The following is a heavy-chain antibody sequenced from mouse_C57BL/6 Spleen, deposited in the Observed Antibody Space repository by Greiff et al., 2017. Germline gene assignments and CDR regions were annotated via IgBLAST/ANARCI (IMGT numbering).Heavy chain of an antibody. D-gene: IGHD2-5*01. CDR1: GYTFTSYW. CDR2: IDPSDSYT. CDR3: ARGDYSNSYAMDY. Sequence: VQLQQPGAELVKPGASVKLSCKASGYTFTSYWMQWVKQRPGQGLEWIGEIDPSDSYTNYNQKFKGKATLTVDTSSSTAYMQLSSLTSEDSAVYYCARGDYSNSYAMDYWGQGTSVTVSS. V-gene: IGHV1-50*01. J-gene: IGHJ4*01.